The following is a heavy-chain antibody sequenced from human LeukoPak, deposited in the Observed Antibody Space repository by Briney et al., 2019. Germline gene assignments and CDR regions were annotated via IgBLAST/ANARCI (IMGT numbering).Heavy chain of an antibody. CDR2: INHSGST. CDR1: GGSFSGYY. Sequence: PSETLSLTCAVYGGSFSGYYWSWIRQPPGKGLEWIGEINHSGSTNYNPSLKGRVTISVDTSKNQFSLKLSSVTAADTAVYYCASRLRDGYNFDYWGQGTLVTVSS. V-gene: IGHV4-34*01. CDR3: ASRLRDGYNFDY. J-gene: IGHJ4*02. D-gene: IGHD5-24*01.